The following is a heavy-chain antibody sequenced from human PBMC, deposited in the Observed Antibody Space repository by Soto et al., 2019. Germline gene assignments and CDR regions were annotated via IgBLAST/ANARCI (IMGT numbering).Heavy chain of an antibody. J-gene: IGHJ6*02. CDR2: INHSGST. CDR1: GGSFSGYY. V-gene: IGHV4-34*01. CDR3: ARRGDYYDSGSYAMDV. Sequence: SETLSLTCAVYGGSFSGYYWTWIRQPPGTGLEWIGEINHSGSTNYNPSLKSRVTISVDTSKNQFSLKLSSVTAADTAVYYCARRGDYYDSGSYAMDVWGQGTTVTVSS. D-gene: IGHD3-22*01.